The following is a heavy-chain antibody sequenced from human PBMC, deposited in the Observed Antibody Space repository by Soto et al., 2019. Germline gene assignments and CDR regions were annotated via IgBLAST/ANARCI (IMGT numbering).Heavy chain of an antibody. CDR1: GYTFTNYA. D-gene: IGHD6-19*01. CDR3: ARDLAGFDP. J-gene: IGHJ5*02. CDR2: INAGNDNT. V-gene: IGHV1-3*01. Sequence: QVQLVQSGAEVKKPGASVKVSCKASGYTFTNYAMHWVRQAPGQRLEWMGWINAGNDNTKYSQKFQGRVTITRDTSASTADMELSSLRSEDTAVYYCARDLAGFDPWGQGTLVTVSS.